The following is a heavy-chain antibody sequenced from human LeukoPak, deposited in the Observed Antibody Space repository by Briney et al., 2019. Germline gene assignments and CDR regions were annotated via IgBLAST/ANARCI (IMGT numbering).Heavy chain of an antibody. Sequence: PGRSLRLSCAASGFTFSNYSMHWVRQTPGKGLEWVAVIWYDGSKKYYADSVKGRFTISRDDSKKKIYLQMNSLRAEDTAVYYCAKEGAVRDYYYMDVWGKGITVTVSS. CDR3: AKEGAVRDYYYMDV. CDR1: GFTFSNYS. CDR2: IWYDGSKK. V-gene: IGHV3-33*06. J-gene: IGHJ6*03. D-gene: IGHD4-23*01.